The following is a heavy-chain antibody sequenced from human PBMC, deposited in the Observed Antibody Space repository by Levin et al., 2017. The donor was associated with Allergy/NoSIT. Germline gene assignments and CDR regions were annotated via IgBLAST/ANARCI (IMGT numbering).Heavy chain of an antibody. V-gene: IGHV3-30*18. CDR3: AKEIVARLMYGFDI. Sequence: GGSLRLSCAASGFTFSSYDMHWVRQAPGKGLEWVAVMSYDGSNEYYVDSVKGRFTISRDNSKNTLYLQMNSLRAEDTAVYYCAKEIVARLMYGFDIWGQGTMVTVSS. CDR2: MSYDGSNE. J-gene: IGHJ3*02. CDR1: GFTFSSYD. D-gene: IGHD6-25*01.